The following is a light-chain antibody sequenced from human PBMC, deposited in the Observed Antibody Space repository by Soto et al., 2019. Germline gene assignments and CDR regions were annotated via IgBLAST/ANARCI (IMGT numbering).Light chain of an antibody. J-gene: IGKJ2*01. CDR1: QGISNY. Sequence: DIQMTQAPSSLSASGGDRVTITCRASQGISNYLAWYQQKPGKVPKLLIYAASTLQSGVPSRFSGSGSGTEFTLTISSLQPEDVATYYCHKYNSALYPFGQGAKLEIK. CDR3: HKYNSALYP. V-gene: IGKV1-27*01. CDR2: AAS.